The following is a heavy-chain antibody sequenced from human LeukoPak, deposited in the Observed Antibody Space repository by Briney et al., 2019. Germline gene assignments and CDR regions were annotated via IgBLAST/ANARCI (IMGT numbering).Heavy chain of an antibody. CDR1: GVTLSSYA. J-gene: IGHJ2*01. CDR2: ISSSGSGGNT. V-gene: IGHV3-23*01. D-gene: IGHD4-23*01. CDR3: AKDRTVEASYWYFDL. Sequence: GGSLRLSCTASGVTLSSYAMSWARQAPGKGLEWVSGISSSGSGGNTYYADSVKGRFTISRDSSKNTLFLHMNTLRAEDTAIYYCAKDRTVEASYWYFDLWGRGTLVTVSS.